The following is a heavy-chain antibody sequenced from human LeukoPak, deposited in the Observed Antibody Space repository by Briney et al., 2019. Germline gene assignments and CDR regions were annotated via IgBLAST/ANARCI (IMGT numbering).Heavy chain of an antibody. J-gene: IGHJ4*02. D-gene: IGHD2-21*02. CDR3: ARGPAYCGADCYSYFVS. CDR2: INEDGSEK. Sequence: GGSLRLSCAASGFTFSRYWMSWARQAPGKGLEWVANINEDGSEKSYVDSVKGRFTISRDNAKNSLYLQMNTLRAEDTAVYYCARGPAYCGADCYSYFVSWGQGTLVTVSS. V-gene: IGHV3-7*04. CDR1: GFTFSRYW.